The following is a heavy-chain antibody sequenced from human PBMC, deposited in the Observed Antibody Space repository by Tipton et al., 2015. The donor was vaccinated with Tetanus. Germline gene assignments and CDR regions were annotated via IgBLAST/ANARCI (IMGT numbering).Heavy chain of an antibody. V-gene: IGHV1-8*01. CDR3: ARGAVITGTTFSSYYGLDV. Sequence: QSGPEVKKPGASVKISCKAFAYAFTSYDLNWVRQATGQGLEWLGYMNPNTGHAGYAQKFQGRVTMTSNISITTAYMELRNLRSDDTAVYYCARGAVITGTTFSSYYGLDVWGQGTTVTVSS. CDR2: MNPNTGHA. CDR1: AYAFTSYD. D-gene: IGHD1-7*01. J-gene: IGHJ6*02.